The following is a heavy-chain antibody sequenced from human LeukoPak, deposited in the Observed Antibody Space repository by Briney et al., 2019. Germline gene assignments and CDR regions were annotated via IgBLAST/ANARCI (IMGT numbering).Heavy chain of an antibody. CDR1: GFTFSSYE. J-gene: IGHJ4*02. V-gene: IGHV3-48*03. D-gene: IGHD3-16*01. CDR2: ISSSGSTI. Sequence: GGSLRLSCAASGFTFSSYEMNWVRQAPGKGLEWVSYISSSGSTIYYADSVKGRFTISRDNAKNSLYLQMNSLRAEDTAVYYCAAWGESSSNYWGQGILVTVSS. CDR3: AAWGESSSNY.